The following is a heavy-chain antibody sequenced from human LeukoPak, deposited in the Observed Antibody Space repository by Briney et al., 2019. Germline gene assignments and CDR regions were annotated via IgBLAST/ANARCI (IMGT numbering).Heavy chain of an antibody. J-gene: IGHJ3*02. CDR3: ARVLKYYYDSSGSLGAFDI. D-gene: IGHD3-22*01. Sequence: GASVKVSCKASGYTFTSYYMHWVRQAPGQGLEWMGIINPSGGSTSYAQKFQGRVTMTRDTSTSTVYMELSSLRSEDTAVYYCARVLKYYYDSSGSLGAFDIWGQGTMVTVSS. CDR1: GYTFTSYY. CDR2: INPSGGST. V-gene: IGHV1-46*01.